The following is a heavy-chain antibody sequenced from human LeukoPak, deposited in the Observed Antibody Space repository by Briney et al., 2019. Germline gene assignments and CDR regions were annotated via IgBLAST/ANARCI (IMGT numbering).Heavy chain of an antibody. CDR3: AKLPQYLLLGSGYYYMDV. J-gene: IGHJ6*03. CDR1: GLTFSSYA. V-gene: IGHV3-23*01. CDR2: ISGSGGST. Sequence: GGSLRVSCAASGLTFSSYAMSWVRQAPGKGLEWVSTISGSGGSTYFADSVKGRFTISRDNSKNTLYLQMNSLRAEDTAVYYCAKLPQYLLLGSGYYYMDVWGKGTTVTVSS. D-gene: IGHD3-10*01.